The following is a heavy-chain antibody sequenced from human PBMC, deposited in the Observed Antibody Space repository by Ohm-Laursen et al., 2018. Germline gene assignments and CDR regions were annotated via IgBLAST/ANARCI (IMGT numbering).Heavy chain of an antibody. Sequence: ASMKVSCKVSGYTFTTYYIHWVRQAPGQGLEWMGIINPFGGRTAYAQNFQGRLTMTRDTSTSTVSMELSSLRSDDTAVYFCARANFETNPSACYLDYWGQGALVTVSS. J-gene: IGHJ4*02. D-gene: IGHD6-19*01. V-gene: IGHV1-46*01. CDR1: GYTFTTYY. CDR3: ARANFETNPSACYLDY. CDR2: INPFGGRT.